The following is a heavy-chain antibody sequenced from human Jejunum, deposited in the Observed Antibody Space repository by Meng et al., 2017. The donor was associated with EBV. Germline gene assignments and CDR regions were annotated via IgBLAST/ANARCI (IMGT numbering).Heavy chain of an antibody. Sequence: QVQLQESGPGLVKPSGTLSLPCAAPTDFISSYEWWSWVRQPPGKGLEWLGEINQVGSTYYNPSLKSRVTISIDTSKRQFSLRLNSMTAADTAVYYCARASSERLLDYWGQGTLVTVSS. J-gene: IGHJ4*02. CDR2: INQVGST. D-gene: IGHD1-14*01. CDR1: TDFISSYEW. V-gene: IGHV4-4*02. CDR3: ARASSERLLDY.